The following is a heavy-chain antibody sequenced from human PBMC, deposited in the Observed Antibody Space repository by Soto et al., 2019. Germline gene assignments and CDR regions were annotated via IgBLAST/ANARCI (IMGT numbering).Heavy chain of an antibody. V-gene: IGHV4-4*07. Sequence: PSETLSLTCTVSGGSISSCYWSWIRQPAGKGLEWIGRSYTSGSTKYNPSLKSRVTMSVDTSNNQFSLKLSSVTAAATAVYYCARVRVTGTTYYYYYGMDVWGQGTTVTVSS. D-gene: IGHD1-7*01. CDR3: ARVRVTGTTYYYYYGMDV. CDR1: GGSISSCY. J-gene: IGHJ6*02. CDR2: SYTSGST.